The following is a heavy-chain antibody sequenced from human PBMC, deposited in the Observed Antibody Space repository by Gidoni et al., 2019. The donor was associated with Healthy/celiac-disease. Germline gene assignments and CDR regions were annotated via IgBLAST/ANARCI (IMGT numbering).Heavy chain of an antibody. CDR3: ARVDTAMAYGMDV. CDR2: IIPIFGTA. V-gene: IGHV1-69*06. D-gene: IGHD5-18*01. Sequence: QVQLVQSGAEVKKPGSSVQVSSKASGRSFSSYAISWVRHAPGQGLEWMGGIIPIFGTANYAQKFQGRVTITADKSTSTAYMELSSLRSEDTAGYYCARVDTAMAYGMDVWGQGTTVTVSS. J-gene: IGHJ6*02. CDR1: GRSFSSYA.